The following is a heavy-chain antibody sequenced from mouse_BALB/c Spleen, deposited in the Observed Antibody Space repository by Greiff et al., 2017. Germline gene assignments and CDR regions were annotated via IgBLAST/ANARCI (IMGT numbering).Heavy chain of an antibody. CDR3: TRGEIHYYCYGYAMDY. D-gene: IGHD1-2*01. Sequence: QVQLQQSGAELVKPGASVKLSCKASGYTFTSYYMYWVKQRPGQGLEWIGEINPSNGGTNFNEKFKSKATLTVDKSSSTAYMQLSSLTSEDSAVYYCTRGEIHYYCYGYAMDYWGQGTSVTVSS. CDR2: INPSNGGT. J-gene: IGHJ4*01. CDR1: GYTFTSYY. V-gene: IGHV1S81*02.